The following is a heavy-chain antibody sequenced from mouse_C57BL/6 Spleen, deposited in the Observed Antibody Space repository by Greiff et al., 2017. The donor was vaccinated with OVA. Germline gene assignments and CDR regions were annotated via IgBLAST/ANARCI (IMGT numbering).Heavy chain of an antibody. V-gene: IGHV1-69*01. CDR2: IDPSDSYT. CDR1: GYTFTSYW. Sequence: QVQLQQPGAELVMPGASVKLSCKASGYTFTSYWMHWVKQRPGQGLEWIGEIDPSDSYTNYNQKFKGKSTLTVDKSSSTAYMQLSSLTSEDSAVYYCARGYYYVSSGYFDFWGTGTTVTVSS. D-gene: IGHD1-1*01. J-gene: IGHJ1*03. CDR3: ARGYYYVSSGYFDF.